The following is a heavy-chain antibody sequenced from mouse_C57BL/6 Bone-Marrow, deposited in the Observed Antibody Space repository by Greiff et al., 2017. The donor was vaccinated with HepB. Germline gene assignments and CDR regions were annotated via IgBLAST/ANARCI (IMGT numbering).Heavy chain of an antibody. CDR1: GFTFSSYA. D-gene: IGHD1-1*01. CDR3: AREGYYGSSYGFAY. V-gene: IGHV5-4*01. Sequence: EVHLVESGGGLVKPGGSLKLSCAASGFTFSSYAMSWVRQTPEKRLEWVATISDCGSYTYYPDNVKGRVTISIDNAKNNMYLQMSHLKSEDTAMYYCAREGYYGSSYGFAYWGQGTLVTVSA. CDR2: ISDCGSYT. J-gene: IGHJ3*01.